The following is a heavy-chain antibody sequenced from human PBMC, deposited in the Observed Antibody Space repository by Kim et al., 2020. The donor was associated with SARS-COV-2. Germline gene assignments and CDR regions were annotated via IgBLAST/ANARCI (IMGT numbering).Heavy chain of an antibody. CDR1: GYTLTELS. Sequence: ASVKVSCKVSGYTLTELSMHWVRQAPGKGLEWMGGFDPEDGETIYAQKFQGRVTMTEDTSTDTAYMELSSLRSEDTAVYYCATDLYDSSGYYYSDAFDIWGQGTMVTVSS. CDR2: FDPEDGET. V-gene: IGHV1-24*01. CDR3: ATDLYDSSGYYYSDAFDI. D-gene: IGHD3-22*01. J-gene: IGHJ3*02.